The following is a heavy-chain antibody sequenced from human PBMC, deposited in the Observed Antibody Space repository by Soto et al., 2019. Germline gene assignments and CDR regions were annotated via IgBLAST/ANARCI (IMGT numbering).Heavy chain of an antibody. CDR2: INPNSGGT. J-gene: IGHJ4*02. CDR3: EREGGGIVVEPAVMDYFDP. CDR1: GYTFTGYY. V-gene: IGHV1-2*04. D-gene: IGHD2-2*01. Sequence: ASVKVSCKASGYTFTGYYMHWVRQAPGQGLEWMGWINPNSGGTNYAQKFQGWVTMTRDTSISTAYMELSRLRSDDTAVYYCEREGGGIVVEPAVMDYFDPGGQGTLVTVSS.